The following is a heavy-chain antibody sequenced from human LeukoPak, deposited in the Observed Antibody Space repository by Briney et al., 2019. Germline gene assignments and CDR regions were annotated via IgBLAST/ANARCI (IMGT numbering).Heavy chain of an antibody. D-gene: IGHD1-26*01. CDR2: INPNSGGT. CDR1: GYTFTGYY. V-gene: IGHV1-2*02. Sequence: ASVKVSCKASGYTFTGYYMHWVRQAPGQGLEWMGWINPNSGGTNYAQEFQGRVTMTRDTSISTAYMELSRLRSDDTAVYYCARSESGSYGAFDIWGQGTMVTVSS. CDR3: ARSESGSYGAFDI. J-gene: IGHJ3*02.